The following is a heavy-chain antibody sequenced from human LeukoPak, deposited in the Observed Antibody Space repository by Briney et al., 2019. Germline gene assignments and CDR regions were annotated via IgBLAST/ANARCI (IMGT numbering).Heavy chain of an antibody. CDR2: FNPSGGSA. CDR3: ARESCNAGSCYYLKY. V-gene: IGHV1-46*01. Sequence: ASVKVPCKASGYTFGRNCMHWVRQAPGHGLEWMGVFNPSGGSATYSQNFQGRVTMTRDTSTSTVYMEMSSLRSEDTAVYYCARESCNAGSCYYLKYWGHGTLVTVSS. J-gene: IGHJ4*01. CDR1: GYTFGRNC. D-gene: IGHD2-15*01.